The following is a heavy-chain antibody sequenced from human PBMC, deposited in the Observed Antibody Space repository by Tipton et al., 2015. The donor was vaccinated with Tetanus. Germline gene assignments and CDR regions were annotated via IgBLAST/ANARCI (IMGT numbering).Heavy chain of an antibody. CDR2: IDPNSGDT. J-gene: IGHJ6*02. CDR3: ARDRGDYISYGMDV. V-gene: IGHV1-2*02. Sequence: QLVQSGAELKKPGASVKVSCTASGYTFTGYYMYWVRQAPGQGLEWVGWIDPNSGDTIYAQNFQGRVTMTRDTSISTVYMELSRLRSDDPAVYYCARDRGDYISYGMDVWGPGTTVPVSS. CDR1: GYTFTGYY. D-gene: IGHD3-22*01.